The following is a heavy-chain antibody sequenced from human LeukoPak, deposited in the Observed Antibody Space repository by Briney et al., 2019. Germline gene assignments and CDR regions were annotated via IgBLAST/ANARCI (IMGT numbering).Heavy chain of an antibody. J-gene: IGHJ4*02. D-gene: IGHD3-22*01. Sequence: SETLSLTCAVYGGSFSGYYWSRIRQPPGKGLEWIGEINHSGSTNYNPSLKSRVTISVDTSKNQFSLKLSSVTAADTAVYYCARGSDISSITMIVVPFDYWGQGTLVTVSS. CDR3: ARGSDISSITMIVVPFDY. CDR1: GGSFSGYY. V-gene: IGHV4-34*01. CDR2: INHSGST.